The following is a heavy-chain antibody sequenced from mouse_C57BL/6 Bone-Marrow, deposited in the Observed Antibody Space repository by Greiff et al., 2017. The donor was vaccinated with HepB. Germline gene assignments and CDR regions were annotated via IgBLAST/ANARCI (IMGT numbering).Heavy chain of an antibody. CDR2: ISDGGSYT. V-gene: IGHV5-4*03. Sequence: EVKLVDSGGGLVKPGGSLKLSCAASGFTFSSYAMSWVRQTPEKRLEWVATISDGGSYTYYPDNVKGRFTISRDNAKNNLYLQMSHLKSEDTAMYYCARPYSNWYFDVWGTGTTVTVSS. J-gene: IGHJ1*03. CDR1: GFTFSSYA. D-gene: IGHD2-5*01. CDR3: ARPYSNWYFDV.